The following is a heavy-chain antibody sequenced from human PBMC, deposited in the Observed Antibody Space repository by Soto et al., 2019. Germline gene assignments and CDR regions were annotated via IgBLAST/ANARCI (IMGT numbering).Heavy chain of an antibody. V-gene: IGHV4-4*07. CDR2: IYTSVST. CDR1: GGSISSNY. D-gene: IGHD6-6*01. Sequence: SETLSLTCTVSGGSISSNYWSWIRQPAGKGLEWIGRIYTSVSTNYNPSLKSRVTMAVDTSKNQFSLKLSSVTAADTAVYYCARRLEVSGSSSGNAFDIWGQGTMVTVSS. J-gene: IGHJ3*02. CDR3: ARRLEVSGSSSGNAFDI.